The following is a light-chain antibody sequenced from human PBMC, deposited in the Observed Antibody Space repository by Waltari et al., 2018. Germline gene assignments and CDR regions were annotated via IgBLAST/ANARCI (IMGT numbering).Light chain of an antibody. CDR2: DDR. CDR1: NIGYYS. Sequence: SYVLTQPPSVSVAPGKTATITCGGTNIGYYSVHWYQQRPGQAPVLVVHDDRDRPSGIPERFSGSTSGKSATLTITGVEAGDEADYYCQVWDSRSDHVVFGGGTKLTVL. V-gene: IGLV3-21*01. CDR3: QVWDSRSDHVV. J-gene: IGLJ2*01.